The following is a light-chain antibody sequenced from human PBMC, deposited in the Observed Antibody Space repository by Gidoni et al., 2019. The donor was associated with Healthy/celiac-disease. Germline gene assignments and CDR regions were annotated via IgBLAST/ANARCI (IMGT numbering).Light chain of an antibody. CDR2: DAS. CDR1: QSVSSY. V-gene: IGKV3-11*01. J-gene: IGKJ2*01. CDR3: QQRSNWPRT. Sequence: ESVLTQSPSTLSLSPGERATLSCRASQSVSSYLAWYQQKPGQAPRLLIYDASNRATGIPARFSGSGSGTDFTLTISSLEPADFAVYYCQQRSNWPRTFGQGTKLEIK.